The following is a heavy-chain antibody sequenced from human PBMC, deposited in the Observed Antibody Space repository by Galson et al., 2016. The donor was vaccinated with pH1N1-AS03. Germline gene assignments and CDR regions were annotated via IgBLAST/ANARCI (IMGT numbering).Heavy chain of an antibody. CDR3: ARILHGKGGLDS. CDR1: GYTFTAYY. V-gene: IGHV1-2*02. J-gene: IGHJ5*01. CDR2: IDPDHDGGT. Sequence: SVKVSCKASGYTFTAYYIHRVRQAPGQGLEWMGWIDPDHDGGTRYAQKFQGRVTMARDTSITTVYMEVTRLTSDDTAVYYCARILHGKGGLDSWGQGTLVTVTS. D-gene: IGHD3-16*01.